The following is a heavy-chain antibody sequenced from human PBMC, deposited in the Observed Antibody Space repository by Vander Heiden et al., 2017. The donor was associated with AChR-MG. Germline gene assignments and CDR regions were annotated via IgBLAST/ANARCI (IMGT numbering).Heavy chain of an antibody. CDR1: GGSISSSSYY. CDR3: ARLWSYVTNGFPYYYYYGMDV. D-gene: IGHD2-21*02. J-gene: IGHJ6*02. V-gene: IGHV4-39*01. CDR2: IYYSGST. Sequence: QLQLQESGPGLVKPSETLSLTCTVSGGSISSSSYYWGRIRQPPGKGLEWIGSIYYSGSTYYNPSLKSRVTISVDTSKNQFSLKLSSVTAADTAVYYCARLWSYVTNGFPYYYYYGMDVWGQGTTVTVSS.